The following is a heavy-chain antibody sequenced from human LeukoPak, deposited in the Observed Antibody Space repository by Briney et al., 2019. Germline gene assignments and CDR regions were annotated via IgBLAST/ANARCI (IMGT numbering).Heavy chain of an antibody. Sequence: EASVKVYCKASGYTFTGYYMHWVRQAPGQWLEWMGWINPNSGGTNYAQKFQGRVTLTRATSISTAYMELTRLRSDDTAVYYCAVPGPYTEYFQHWGQGTLVTVSS. D-gene: IGHD3-10*01. V-gene: IGHV1-2*02. CDR3: AVPGPYTEYFQH. CDR2: INPNSGGT. J-gene: IGHJ1*01. CDR1: GYTFTGYY.